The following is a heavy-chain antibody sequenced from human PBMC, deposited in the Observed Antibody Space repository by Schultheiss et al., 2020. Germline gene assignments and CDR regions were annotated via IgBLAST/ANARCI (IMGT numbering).Heavy chain of an antibody. J-gene: IGHJ5*01. CDR3: AKPFSVYDGSGNSHRVFDS. CDR2: ISENGDVI. CDR1: GFTFSSYA. D-gene: IGHD3-22*01. V-gene: IGHV3-23*01. Sequence: GGSLRLSCAASGFTFSSYAMSWVRQAPGKGLEWVSAISENGDVIYYADSVKGRFTISRDNSKNALYLQMNSLRADDTAVYYCAKPFSVYDGSGNSHRVFDSWGQGTLVTVSS.